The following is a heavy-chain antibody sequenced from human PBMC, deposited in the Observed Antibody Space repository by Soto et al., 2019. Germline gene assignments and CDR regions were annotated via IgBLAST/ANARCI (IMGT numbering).Heavy chain of an antibody. CDR1: GGSMYTSSYY. CDR3: ARQEDGSGGHHNVGGYY. Sequence: QLQLQESGPGLVKPSETLSLTCIVSGGSMYTSSYYWGWIRQPPGKGLEWIGSIYYSGTTFYNPSLKNRVTISVDTSKNQFSLKLSSVTAADTALYYCARQEDGSGGHHNVGGYYWGQGTLVTVSS. V-gene: IGHV4-39*01. J-gene: IGHJ4*02. D-gene: IGHD3-10*01. CDR2: IYYSGTT.